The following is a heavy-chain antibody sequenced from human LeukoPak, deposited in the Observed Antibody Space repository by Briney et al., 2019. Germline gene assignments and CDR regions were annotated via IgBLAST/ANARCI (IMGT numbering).Heavy chain of an antibody. V-gene: IGHV3-11*01. J-gene: IGHJ4*02. Sequence: GGSLRLSCAASGFTFSGYYTSWIRQAPGKGLDWVSSISSSGSTIYYADSVKGRFTISRDNSKNSLYLQMDSLRAEDTAVYYCARDLTGTGDYWGQGTLVTVSS. CDR3: ARDLTGTGDY. CDR2: ISSSGSTI. CDR1: GFTFSGYY. D-gene: IGHD1-1*01.